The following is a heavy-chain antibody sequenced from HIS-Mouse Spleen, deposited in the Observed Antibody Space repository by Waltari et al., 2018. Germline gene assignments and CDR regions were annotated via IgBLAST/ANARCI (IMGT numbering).Heavy chain of an antibody. V-gene: IGHV4-38-2*02. CDR1: GYSISSGYY. J-gene: IGHJ4*02. CDR2: IYHSGST. Sequence: QVQLQESGPGLVKPSETLSLTCTVSGYSISSGYYWGWIRQPPGKGLEWIGSIYHSGSTYYNPSLKSRVTISVDTSKNQFSLKLSSVTAADTAVYYCARVSDYWGQGTLVTVSS. CDR3: ARVSDY.